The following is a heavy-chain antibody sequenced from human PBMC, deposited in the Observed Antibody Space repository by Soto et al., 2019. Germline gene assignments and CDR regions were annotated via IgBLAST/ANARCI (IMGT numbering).Heavy chain of an antibody. J-gene: IGHJ4*02. Sequence: QVQLVESGGGVVQPGRSLRLSCAASGFTFSSYGMHWVRQAPGKGLEWVAVIWYDGSNKYYADSVKGRFTISRDNSKNTLYLQMNSLRAEDTAVYYCARDALAYCGGDCYSPFDYWGQGTLVTVSS. V-gene: IGHV3-33*01. D-gene: IGHD2-21*02. CDR1: GFTFSSYG. CDR2: IWYDGSNK. CDR3: ARDALAYCGGDCYSPFDY.